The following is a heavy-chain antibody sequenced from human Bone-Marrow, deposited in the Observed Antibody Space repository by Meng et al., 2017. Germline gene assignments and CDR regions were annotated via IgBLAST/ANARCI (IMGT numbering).Heavy chain of an antibody. V-gene: IGHV4-31*01. CDR3: ARDIRQGGNIWFDP. J-gene: IGHJ5*02. Sequence: QVTLQEHVPGLVNPYQTLPLTCIFSGGSISSVGYYCSWIRQHPGKGLECIGYIYYSGTTYYNPSLSSLVTISVDTSKNQFSLNLSSVTAADTAVYYCARDIRQGGNIWFDPWGQGTLVTVAS. CDR2: IYYSGTT. D-gene: IGHD3-16*01. CDR1: GGSISSVGYY.